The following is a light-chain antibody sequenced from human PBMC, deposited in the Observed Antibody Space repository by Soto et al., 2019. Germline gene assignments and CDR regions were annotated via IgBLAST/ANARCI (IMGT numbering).Light chain of an antibody. Sequence: QSALTQPASGSGSPGQSITISCTGTSSDVGGYNYVSWYQQHPGKAPKLMIYDVSNRPSGVSNRFSGSKSGNTASLTISGLQAEDEADYYCSSPISSSLYVFGTGPKVTVL. CDR1: SSDVGGYNY. V-gene: IGLV2-14*01. CDR2: DVS. J-gene: IGLJ1*01. CDR3: SSPISSSLYV.